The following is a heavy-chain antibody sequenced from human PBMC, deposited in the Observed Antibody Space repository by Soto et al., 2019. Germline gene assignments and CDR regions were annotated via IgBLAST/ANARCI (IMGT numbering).Heavy chain of an antibody. Sequence: QVQLVQSGAEVKKPGASVKVSCKASGYTFPNYITHWVRQAPGRSLEWMGWINGATGSTKYSRNCQSRVTIAGDTPARTAYMELSSLRSEDTAVYYCARGRYCYSGSYDLDDWGQGTQVSVSS. J-gene: IGHJ4*02. CDR1: GYTFPNYI. CDR2: INGATGST. V-gene: IGHV1-3*01. D-gene: IGHD3-10*01. CDR3: ARGRYCYSGSYDLDD.